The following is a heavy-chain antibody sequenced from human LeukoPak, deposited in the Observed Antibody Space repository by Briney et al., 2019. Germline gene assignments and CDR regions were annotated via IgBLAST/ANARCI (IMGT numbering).Heavy chain of an antibody. Sequence: PGRSLRLSCAASGYTFSSYGMHWVRQAPGKGLEWVAVISYDGSNKYYADSVKGRFTISRDNSKNTLYLQMNSLRAEDTAVYYCAKGVVPAARFRYFDYWGQGTRVTVSS. CDR3: AKGVVPAARFRYFDY. CDR2: ISYDGSNK. V-gene: IGHV3-30*18. D-gene: IGHD2-2*01. J-gene: IGHJ4*02. CDR1: GYTFSSYG.